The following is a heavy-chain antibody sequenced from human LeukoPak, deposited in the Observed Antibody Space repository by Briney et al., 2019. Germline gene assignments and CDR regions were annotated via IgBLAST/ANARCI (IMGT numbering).Heavy chain of an antibody. V-gene: IGHV1-46*01. CDR3: ARDTPGPAAMWPASFDY. Sequence: ASVKVSCRASGYTFTSYYMHWVRQAPAQGLEWMGIINPSGGSTSYAQKFQGRVTMTRDTSTSTVYMELSSLRSEDTAVYYCARDTPGPAAMWPASFDYWGQGTLVTVSS. CDR1: GYTFTSYY. J-gene: IGHJ4*02. D-gene: IGHD2-2*01. CDR2: INPSGGST.